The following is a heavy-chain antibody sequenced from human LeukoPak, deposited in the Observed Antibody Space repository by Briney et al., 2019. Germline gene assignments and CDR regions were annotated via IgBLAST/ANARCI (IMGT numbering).Heavy chain of an antibody. CDR2: IYYSGST. CDR3: ARGAGWYHY. V-gene: IGHV4-59*01. D-gene: IGHD6-19*01. CDR1: GGSISSYY. J-gene: IGHJ4*02. Sequence: SETLSLTCTVSGGSISSYYWSWIRQPPGKGLEWIGYIYYSGSTNYNPSLKSRVTISLDTSKNQFSLKLNTVTAADTAVYCCARGAGWYHYWGQGTLVTVSS.